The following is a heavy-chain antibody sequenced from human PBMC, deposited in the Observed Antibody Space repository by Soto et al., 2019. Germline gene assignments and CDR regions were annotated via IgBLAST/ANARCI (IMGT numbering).Heavy chain of an antibody. CDR2: INTDGSST. J-gene: IGHJ4*02. V-gene: IGHV3-74*01. CDR3: ATQATNQPFDY. CDR1: GFTFSSYW. Sequence: GGSLRLSCAASGFTFSSYWMHWVRQAPGKGLVWVSRINTDGSSTTYADSVKGRFTISRDNAKNTLYLQMNSLRAEDTALYYCATQATNQPFDYWGQGTLVTVSS. D-gene: IGHD2-2*01.